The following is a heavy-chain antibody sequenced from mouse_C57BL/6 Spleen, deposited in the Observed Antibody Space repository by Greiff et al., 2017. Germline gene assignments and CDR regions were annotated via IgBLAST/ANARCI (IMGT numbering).Heavy chain of an antibody. CDR1: GFSFTSYG. D-gene: IGHD4-1*01. CDR3: ARNDWDVDWFAY. Sequence: QVHVKQSGPGLVQPSQSLSITCTVSGFSFTSYGVHWVRQSPGKGLEWLGVIWSGGSTDYNAAFISRLSISKDNSKSQVFFKMNSLQADDTAIYYCARNDWDVDWFAYWGQGTLVTVSA. J-gene: IGHJ3*01. V-gene: IGHV2-2*01. CDR2: IWSGGST.